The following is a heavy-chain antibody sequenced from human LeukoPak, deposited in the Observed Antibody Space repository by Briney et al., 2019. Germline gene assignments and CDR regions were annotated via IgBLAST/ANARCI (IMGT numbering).Heavy chain of an antibody. V-gene: IGHV4-4*07. CDR3: ARGYYDILTGYSADHAFDI. D-gene: IGHD3-9*01. Sequence: SETLSLTCTVSGGSISSYYWSWIRQPAGKGLEWIGRIYTSGSTNYNPSLKSRVTMSVDTSKNQFPLKLSSVTAADTAVYYCARGYYDILTGYSADHAFDIWGQGTMVTVSS. CDR2: IYTSGST. CDR1: GGSISSYY. J-gene: IGHJ3*02.